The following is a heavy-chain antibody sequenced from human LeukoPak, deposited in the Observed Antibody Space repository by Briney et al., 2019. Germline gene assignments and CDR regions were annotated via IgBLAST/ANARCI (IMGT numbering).Heavy chain of an antibody. CDR1: GFTFGDYA. Sequence: GGSLRLSCTASGFTFGDYAMSWVRQAPGKGLEWVGFIRSKAYGGTTEYAASVKGRFTISRDDSKSIAYLQMNSLKTEDTAVYYCTRDRGDVFDYWGQGTLVTVSS. CDR2: IRSKAYGGTT. CDR3: TRDRGDVFDY. D-gene: IGHD3-10*01. V-gene: IGHV3-49*04. J-gene: IGHJ4*02.